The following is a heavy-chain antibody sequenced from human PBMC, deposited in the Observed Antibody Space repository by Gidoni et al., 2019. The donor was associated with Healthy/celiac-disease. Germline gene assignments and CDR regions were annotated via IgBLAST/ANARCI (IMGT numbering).Heavy chain of an antibody. CDR3: ARHSLSSSWYVMSNWFDP. CDR2: TYYRSKWYN. D-gene: IGHD6-13*01. Sequence: QVQLQQSGPGLVKPSQTLSLTCAISGDSVSSNSAAWNWIRQSPSRGLEWLGRTYYRSKWYNDYAVSVKSRITINPDTSKNQFSLQLNSVTPEDTAVYYCARHSLSSSWYVMSNWFDPWGQGTLVTVSS. V-gene: IGHV6-1*01. CDR1: GDSVSSNSAA. J-gene: IGHJ5*02.